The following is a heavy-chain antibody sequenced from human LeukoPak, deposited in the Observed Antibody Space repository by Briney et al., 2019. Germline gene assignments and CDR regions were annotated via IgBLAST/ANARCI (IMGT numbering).Heavy chain of an antibody. CDR1: GFTVSSNY. Sequence: GGSLRLSCAASGFTVSSNYRNWVRQAPGKGLEWVSLISSGGTTYYTDSVKGRFTISRDNSKSTLYLQMNSLRAEDTAVYYCARDPSPVYYASGSSKYYYGMDVWGPGTTVTVSS. CDR2: ISSGGTT. V-gene: IGHV3-66*01. D-gene: IGHD3-10*01. J-gene: IGHJ6*02. CDR3: ARDPSPVYYASGSSKYYYGMDV.